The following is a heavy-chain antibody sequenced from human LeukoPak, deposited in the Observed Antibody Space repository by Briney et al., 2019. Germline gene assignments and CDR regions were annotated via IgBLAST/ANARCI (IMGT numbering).Heavy chain of an antibody. J-gene: IGHJ6*02. CDR1: GFTFSSYA. CDR3: ARALDSGGYYPYYYYYGMDV. D-gene: IGHD3-22*01. Sequence: GRSLRLSCAASGFTFSSYAMHWVRQAPGKGLEWVAVISYDGSNKYYADSVKGRFTISRDNSKNTLYLQMNSLRAEDTAVYYCARALDSGGYYPYYYYYGMDVWGQGTTVTVSS. V-gene: IGHV3-30*04. CDR2: ISYDGSNK.